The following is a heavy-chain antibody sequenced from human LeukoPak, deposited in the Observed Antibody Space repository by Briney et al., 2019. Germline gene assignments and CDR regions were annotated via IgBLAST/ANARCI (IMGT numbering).Heavy chain of an antibody. Sequence: GGSLRLSCAASGXTFTSYGMHWVRQAPGKGQEWVALITYDGYYKYYSDSVKGRFTISSDTSKNTLYLQMNSLRAEDTAVYYCARDLSPVVRASPMGYWGQGTLVTVSS. CDR1: GXTFTSYG. V-gene: IGHV3-30*03. CDR2: ITYDGYYK. D-gene: IGHD3-10*01. J-gene: IGHJ4*02. CDR3: ARDLSPVVRASPMGY.